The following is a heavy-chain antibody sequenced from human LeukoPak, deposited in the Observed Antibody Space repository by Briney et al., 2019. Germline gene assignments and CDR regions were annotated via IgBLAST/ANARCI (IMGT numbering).Heavy chain of an antibody. D-gene: IGHD2-2*01. J-gene: IGHJ3*02. CDR2: ISSSGSTI. V-gene: IGHV3-48*04. Sequence: GGSLRLSCAASGFTFSSYWMSWVRQAPGKGLEWVSYISSSGSTIYYADSVKGRFTISRDNAKNSLYLQMNSLRAEDTAVYYCARRVGYCSSTSCYPGGNAFDIWGQGTMVTVSS. CDR3: ARRVGYCSSTSCYPGGNAFDI. CDR1: GFTFSSYW.